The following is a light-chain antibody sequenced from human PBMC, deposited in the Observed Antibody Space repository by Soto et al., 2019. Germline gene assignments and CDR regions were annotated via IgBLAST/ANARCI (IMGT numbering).Light chain of an antibody. V-gene: IGLV1-40*01. J-gene: IGLJ2*01. Sequence: QSVLTQPPSVSGAPGQKISISCTGSSSNIGAGYGVHWYQQLPGAAPKLLIYVNDNRPSGVPDRFSGSKSVASASLAITGLQAEDEADYYCQSYDINLIVVFGGGTKVTVL. CDR2: VND. CDR3: QSYDINLIVV. CDR1: SSNIGAGYG.